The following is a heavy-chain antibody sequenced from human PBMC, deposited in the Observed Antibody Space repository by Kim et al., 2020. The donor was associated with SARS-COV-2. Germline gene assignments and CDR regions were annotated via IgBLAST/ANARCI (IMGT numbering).Heavy chain of an antibody. J-gene: IGHJ3*02. CDR2: IYYSGST. V-gene: IGHV4-39*01. D-gene: IGHD6-19*01. CDR1: GGSISSSSYY. CDR3: ASPGRQWLDDDAFDI. Sequence: SETLSLTCTVSGGSISSSSYYWGWIRQPPGKGLEWIGSIYYSGSTYYNPSLKSRVTISVDTSKNQFSLKLSSVTAADTAVYYCASPGRQWLDDDAFDIWGQGTMVTVSS.